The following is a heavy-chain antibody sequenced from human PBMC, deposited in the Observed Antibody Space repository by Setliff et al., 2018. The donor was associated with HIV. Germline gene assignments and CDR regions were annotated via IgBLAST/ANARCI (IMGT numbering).Heavy chain of an antibody. Sequence: SETLSLTCAVSGYSISSGYYWGWIRQPPGKGLEWIGSIYHSGSTYYNPSLKSRVTISVDTSKNQFSLKLSSVTAADTAAYYCARRRDFDYWGQGTLVTVSS. J-gene: IGHJ4*02. CDR1: GYSISSGYY. CDR3: ARRRDFDY. V-gene: IGHV4-38-2*01. CDR2: IYHSGST.